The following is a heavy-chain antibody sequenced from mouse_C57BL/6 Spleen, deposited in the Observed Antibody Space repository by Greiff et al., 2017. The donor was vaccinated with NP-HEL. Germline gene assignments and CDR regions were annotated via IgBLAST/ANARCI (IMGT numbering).Heavy chain of an antibody. CDR2: ISGGGGNT. V-gene: IGHV5-9*01. CDR3: ARPPYDMIYYYAMDY. J-gene: IGHJ4*01. Sequence: EVQVVESGGGLVKPGGSLKLSCAASGFTFSSYTMSWVRQTPEKRLEWVATISGGGGNTYYPDSVKGRFTISRDNAKNTLYLQMSSLRSEDTALYYCARPPYDMIYYYAMDYWGQGTSVTVSS. D-gene: IGHD2-12*01. CDR1: GFTFSSYT.